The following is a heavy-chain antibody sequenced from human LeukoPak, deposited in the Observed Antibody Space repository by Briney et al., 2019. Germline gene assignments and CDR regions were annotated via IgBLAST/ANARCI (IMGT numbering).Heavy chain of an antibody. V-gene: IGHV3-7*01. CDR1: GFTFSNFW. D-gene: IGHD4-17*01. Sequence: PGGSLRLSCAASGFTFSNFWMSWVRQVPGKGLEWVANIKQDGSEENYVDSVKGRSTISRDNAKNSLFLQMNSLRAEDRAVYYCAKDQDYGDYFDYWGQGTLVTVSS. J-gene: IGHJ4*02. CDR2: IKQDGSEE. CDR3: AKDQDYGDYFDY.